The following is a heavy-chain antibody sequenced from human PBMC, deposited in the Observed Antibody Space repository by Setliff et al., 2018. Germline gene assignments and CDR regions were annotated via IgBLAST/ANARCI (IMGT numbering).Heavy chain of an antibody. V-gene: IGHV4-34*01. Sequence: KPSETLSLTCAVYGGSFSTYFWSWIRQPPGKGLEWIGEISHSGSGDYNPSFKSRVTISIDTSKNQFSLKMTSVTAADTALYYCAGTPARGTTWLSPFDYWGQGTLVTVS. CDR2: ISHSGSG. CDR1: GGSFSTYF. D-gene: IGHD5-12*01. J-gene: IGHJ4*02. CDR3: AGTPARGTTWLSPFDY.